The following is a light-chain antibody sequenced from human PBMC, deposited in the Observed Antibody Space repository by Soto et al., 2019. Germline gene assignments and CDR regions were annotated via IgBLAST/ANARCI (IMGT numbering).Light chain of an antibody. V-gene: IGLV2-14*01. Sequence: QSALTQPASVSGSPGQSITISCTGTSSDVGGYNYVSWYQQHPVKAPKLIIYDVTNRPSGVSDRFSGSKSGNTASLTISGLQAEDEAYYYCSSYTSSSTPYVFGTGTKLTVL. CDR2: DVT. CDR1: SSDVGGYNY. CDR3: SSYTSSSTPYV. J-gene: IGLJ1*01.